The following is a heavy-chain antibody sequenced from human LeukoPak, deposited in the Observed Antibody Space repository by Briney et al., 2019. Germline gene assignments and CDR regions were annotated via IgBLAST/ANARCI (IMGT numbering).Heavy chain of an antibody. Sequence: GASVKVPCKASGYTFTGYYMHWVRQAPGQGLEWMGWINPNSGGTNYAQKLQGRVTMTRDTSISTAYMELSRLRSDDTAVYYCAREGDCSSTSCYFDYWGQGTLVTVSS. J-gene: IGHJ4*02. V-gene: IGHV1-2*02. CDR2: INPNSGGT. CDR3: AREGDCSSTSCYFDY. D-gene: IGHD2-2*01. CDR1: GYTFTGYY.